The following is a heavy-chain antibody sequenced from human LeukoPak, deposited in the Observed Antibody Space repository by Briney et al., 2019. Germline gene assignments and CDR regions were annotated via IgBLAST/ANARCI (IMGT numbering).Heavy chain of an antibody. J-gene: IGHJ3*02. Sequence: ASVKVSCKASGYTFTSYGISWVRQAPGQGLEWMGWISAYNGNTNYAQKLQGRVTMTTDTSTSTAYMELRSLRSDDTAVYYCARDRPGCSSSWYSLYAFDIWGQGTMVTVSS. CDR3: ARDRPGCSSSWYSLYAFDI. CDR2: ISAYNGNT. D-gene: IGHD6-13*01. CDR1: GYTFTSYG. V-gene: IGHV1-18*01.